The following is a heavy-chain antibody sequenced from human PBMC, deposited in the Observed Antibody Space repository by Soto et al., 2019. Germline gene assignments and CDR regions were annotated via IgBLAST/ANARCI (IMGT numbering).Heavy chain of an antibody. Sequence: QVQLQESGPGLVKPSETLSLTCTVSGGSVSRGSYYWSWIRQPPGKGLEWIGYLYYSGNTNYNPSLKSRVTISVDTSKNQFSLKLSSVTAADTAVYSCARVPTGTTWVTAEYWGQGTLVTVSS. CDR2: LYYSGNT. J-gene: IGHJ4*02. CDR1: GGSVSRGSYY. V-gene: IGHV4-61*01. D-gene: IGHD1-7*01. CDR3: ARVPTGTTWVTAEY.